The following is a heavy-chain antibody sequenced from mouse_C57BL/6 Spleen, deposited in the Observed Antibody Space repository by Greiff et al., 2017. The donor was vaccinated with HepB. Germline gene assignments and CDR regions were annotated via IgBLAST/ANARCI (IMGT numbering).Heavy chain of an antibody. CDR1: GFTFSDYG. V-gene: IGHV5-15*01. D-gene: IGHD4-1*01. CDR2: ISNLAYSI. J-gene: IGHJ1*03. Sequence: VQLKESGGGLVQPGGSLKLSCAASGFTFSDYGMAWVRQAPRKGPEWVAFISNLAYSIYYADTVTGRFTISRGNAKNTLYLEMSSLRSEDTAMYYCARGTGTGYFDVWGTGTTVTVSS. CDR3: ARGTGTGYFDV.